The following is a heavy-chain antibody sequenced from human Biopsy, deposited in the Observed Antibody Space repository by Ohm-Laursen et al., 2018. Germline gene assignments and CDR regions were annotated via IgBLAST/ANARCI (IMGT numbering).Heavy chain of an antibody. V-gene: IGHV4-59*07. J-gene: IGHJ6*02. CDR1: GGSISSDY. D-gene: IGHD6-19*01. Sequence: SDTLSLTCTVSGGSISSDYWSWIRQTPGKGLEWIGYIYYSGSTNYNPSLKSRVTISVDTSKNQFSLRLNSVTAADTAVYYCARATNSTGWSNYYFYGMDVWGQGTTVTVSS. CDR3: ARATNSTGWSNYYFYGMDV. CDR2: IYYSGST.